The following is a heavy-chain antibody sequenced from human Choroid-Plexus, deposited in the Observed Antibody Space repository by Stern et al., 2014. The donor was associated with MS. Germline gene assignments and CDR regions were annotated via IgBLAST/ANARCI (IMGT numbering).Heavy chain of an antibody. CDR3: AKDRQYLTYFFDH. J-gene: IGHJ5*02. CDR2: VSYDGSNK. V-gene: IGHV3-30*18. CDR1: GFTFGSCA. D-gene: IGHD2/OR15-2a*01. Sequence: VHLVESGGGVVQPGRPLRLSCVASGFTFGSCAMHWVRQAPGKGLEWVASVSYDGSNKYYADSGKGRFTISRDNSQNTLYMQMSSLRPEDTAVYYCAKDRQYLTYFFDHWGQGSLVTVSS.